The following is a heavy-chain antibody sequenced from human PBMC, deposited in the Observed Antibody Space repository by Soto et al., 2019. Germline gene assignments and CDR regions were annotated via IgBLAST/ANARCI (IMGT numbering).Heavy chain of an antibody. CDR1: GFTFCSYG. CDR2: ISYDGSNK. CDR3: AKDRVVMEGYMDV. J-gene: IGHJ6*03. Sequence: PGGSLRLSCAASGFTFCSYGMHWVRQAPGKGLEWVAVISYDGSNKYYADSVKGRFTISRDNSKNTLYLQMNSLRAEDTAVYYCAKDRVVMEGYMDVWGKGTTVTVSS. V-gene: IGHV3-30*18. D-gene: IGHD2-15*01.